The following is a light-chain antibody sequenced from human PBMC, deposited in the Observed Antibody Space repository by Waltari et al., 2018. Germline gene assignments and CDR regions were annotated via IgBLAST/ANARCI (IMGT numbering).Light chain of an antibody. CDR1: NIGRTS. Sequence: YVLTQPPSVSVAPAATARIPCGGDNIGRTSVPWYQQTSAQAPILVIYDDSDRPSGIPERFSGSNSGNTATLTINRVEAGDEADYYCQVWDLSSDHVVFGGGTRLTVL. CDR2: DDS. V-gene: IGLV3-21*02. J-gene: IGLJ3*02. CDR3: QVWDLSSDHVV.